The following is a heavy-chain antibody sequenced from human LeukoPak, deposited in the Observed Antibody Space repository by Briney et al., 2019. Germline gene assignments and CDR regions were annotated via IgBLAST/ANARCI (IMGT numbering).Heavy chain of an antibody. V-gene: IGHV4-4*02. Sequence: PSETLSLTCAVSGGSISSSNWWSWVRQPPGKGLEWIGEIYHSGSTNYNPSLKSRVTISVDRSKNQFSLKLSSVTAADTAVYYCARDNGGSYYGNYFDYWGQGTLITVSS. CDR3: ARDNGGSYYGNYFDY. J-gene: IGHJ4*02. D-gene: IGHD1-26*01. CDR2: IYHSGST. CDR1: GGSISSSNW.